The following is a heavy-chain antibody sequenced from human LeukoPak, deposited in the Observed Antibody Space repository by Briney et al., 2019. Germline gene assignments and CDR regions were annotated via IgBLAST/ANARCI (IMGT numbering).Heavy chain of an antibody. CDR2: INHSGST. Sequence: SETLSLTCAVYGGSFSGYYWSWIRQPPGKGLEWLGEINHSGSTNYNPSLKSRVTISVDTSKNQFSLKLSSVTAADTAVYYCARAVILDYYDSSGYYFDYWGQGTLVTVSS. V-gene: IGHV4-34*01. D-gene: IGHD3-22*01. CDR1: GGSFSGYY. CDR3: ARAVILDYYDSSGYYFDY. J-gene: IGHJ4*02.